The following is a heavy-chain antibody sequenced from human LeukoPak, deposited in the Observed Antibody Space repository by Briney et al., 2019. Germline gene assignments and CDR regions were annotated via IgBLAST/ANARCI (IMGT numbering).Heavy chain of an antibody. J-gene: IGHJ4*02. CDR1: GFTFSSYE. V-gene: IGHV3-48*03. CDR3: ATLGATPDY. CDR2: ISSSGSTI. Sequence: GGSLRLSCAASGFTFSSYEMNWVRQAPGKGLEWVSYISSSGSTIYYADSEKGRFTISRDNAKNSLYLQMNSLRAEDTAVYYCATLGATPDYWGQGTLVTVSS. D-gene: IGHD1-26*01.